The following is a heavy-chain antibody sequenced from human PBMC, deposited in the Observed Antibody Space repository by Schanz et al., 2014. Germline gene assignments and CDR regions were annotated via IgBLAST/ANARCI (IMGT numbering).Heavy chain of an antibody. CDR1: GYTFTDYY. CDR2: INPNSGGT. Sequence: QVQLVQSGAEVKKLGASVKVSCKASGYTFTDYYMHWVRQAPGQGLEWMGRINPNSGGTNYAQKFQGRVTMTRYTSISTAYMEMSRLISDDTAVYYCAREMLDIVATMDDDAFDIWGQGTMVTVSS. D-gene: IGHD5-12*01. V-gene: IGHV1-2*06. J-gene: IGHJ3*02. CDR3: AREMLDIVATMDDDAFDI.